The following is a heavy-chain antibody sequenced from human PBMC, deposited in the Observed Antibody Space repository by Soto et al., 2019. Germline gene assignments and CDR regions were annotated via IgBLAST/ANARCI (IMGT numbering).Heavy chain of an antibody. Sequence: SETLSLTCTVSGDSISSYYWTWIRQAPGKGLEWIGYIYYSGSTNYNPSLKSRVTISVDTSKNQFSLKLSSVTAADTAVYYCARASLRWRFDYWGQGTLVTVSS. CDR3: ARASLRWRFDY. CDR1: GDSISSYY. D-gene: IGHD1-1*01. V-gene: IGHV4-59*01. CDR2: IYYSGST. J-gene: IGHJ4*02.